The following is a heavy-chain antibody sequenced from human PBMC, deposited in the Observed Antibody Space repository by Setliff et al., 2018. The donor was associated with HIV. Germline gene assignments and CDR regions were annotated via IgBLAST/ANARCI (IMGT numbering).Heavy chain of an antibody. D-gene: IGHD3-10*01. CDR3: AKDRRYYYGSGSYAAET. CDR2: ISGSGIGS. V-gene: IGHV3-23*01. CDR1: GFTFSRYA. J-gene: IGHJ5*02. Sequence: GGSLRLSCAASGFTFSRYAMTWVRQAPGKGLEGVSAISGSGIGSYYPDSVKGRFTISRDNSKNTLFLQMNSLRAEDTAVYYCAKDRRYYYGSGSYAAETWGQGTLVTVSS.